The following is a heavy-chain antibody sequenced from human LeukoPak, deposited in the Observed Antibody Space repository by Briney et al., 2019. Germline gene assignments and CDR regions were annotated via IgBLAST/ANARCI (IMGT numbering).Heavy chain of an antibody. Sequence: GGSLRLSCAASGFTFSSYWMSWVRQAPGKGLEWVANIKQDGSGEYYVDSVKGRFTISRDNAKNSLYLQMNSLRAEDTAVYYCAKVGKDSYGYFVYWGQGTLVTVSS. J-gene: IGHJ4*02. D-gene: IGHD5-18*01. V-gene: IGHV3-7*01. CDR2: IKQDGSGE. CDR3: AKVGKDSYGYFVY. CDR1: GFTFSSYW.